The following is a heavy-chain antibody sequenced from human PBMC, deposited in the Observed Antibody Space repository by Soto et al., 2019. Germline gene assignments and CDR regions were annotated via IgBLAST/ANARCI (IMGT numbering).Heavy chain of an antibody. CDR3: ARREIQGPIDY. Sequence: QVQLQESGPGLVKPSDTLSLTCAVSGYSSSSSNWWGWIRQPPGKGLEWIGYTYYSGTTYYNPSLKSRVTMSVDTSKNQFSLKLTSVTAVDTAVYYCARREIQGPIDYWGQGTLVTVSS. CDR1: GYSSSSSNW. CDR2: TYYSGTT. J-gene: IGHJ4*02. D-gene: IGHD1-26*01. V-gene: IGHV4-28*01.